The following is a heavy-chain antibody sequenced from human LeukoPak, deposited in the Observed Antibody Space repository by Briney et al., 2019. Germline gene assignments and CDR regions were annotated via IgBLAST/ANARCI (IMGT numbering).Heavy chain of an antibody. V-gene: IGHV5-51*01. D-gene: IGHD6-19*01. J-gene: IGHJ5*02. Sequence: GESLKISCKGSGYSFTSHWIGWVRQMPGKGLEWMGIIYPGDSDTRYSPSFQGQVTISADKSISTAYLQWSSLKASDTAMYYCARLGPIAVAGTEWFDPWGQGTLVTVSS. CDR3: ARLGPIAVAGTEWFDP. CDR1: GYSFTSHW. CDR2: IYPGDSDT.